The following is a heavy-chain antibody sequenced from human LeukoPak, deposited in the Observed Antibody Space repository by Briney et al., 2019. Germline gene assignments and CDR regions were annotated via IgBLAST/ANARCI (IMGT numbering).Heavy chain of an antibody. CDR1: GGTFSSYA. CDR3: ARVVSDTAMRADYYYYYGMDV. D-gene: IGHD5-18*01. J-gene: IGHJ6*02. V-gene: IGHV1-69*04. CDR2: IIPILGIA. Sequence: SVKVSRKASGGTFSSYAISWVRQAPGQGLEWMGRIIPILGIANYAQKFQGRVTITADKSTSTAYMELSSLRSEDTAVYYCARVVSDTAMRADYYYYYGMDVWAKGPRSPSP.